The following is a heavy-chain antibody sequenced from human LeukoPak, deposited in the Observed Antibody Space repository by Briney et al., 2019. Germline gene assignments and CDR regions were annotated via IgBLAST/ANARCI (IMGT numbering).Heavy chain of an antibody. CDR3: ARGETAVTSYLNY. V-gene: IGHV3-48*02. CDR2: ISISSSTI. CDR1: GFIFNTYW. D-gene: IGHD4-17*01. Sequence: PGGSLSLSCAASGFIFNTYWTHWVRQAPGKGLEWVSYISISSSTIYYADSVRGRFIISRHNAKNSLYLQMNSLRDDDTAVYYCARGETAVTSYLNYWGQGTLVTVSS. J-gene: IGHJ4*02.